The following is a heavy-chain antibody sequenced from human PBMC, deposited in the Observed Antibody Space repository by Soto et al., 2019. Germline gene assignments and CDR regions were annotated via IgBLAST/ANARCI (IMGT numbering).Heavy chain of an antibody. J-gene: IGHJ6*02. CDR1: GYTFTGYY. D-gene: IGHD6-6*01. CDR3: ARDSGIAARPGYYYYGMDV. Sequence: ASVKVSCKASGYTFTGYYMHWVRQAPGQGLEWMGWINPNSGGTNYAQKFQGWVTMTRDTSISTAYMELSRLRSDDTAVYYCARDSGIAARPGYYYYGMDVWGQGTTVTVSS. CDR2: INPNSGGT. V-gene: IGHV1-2*04.